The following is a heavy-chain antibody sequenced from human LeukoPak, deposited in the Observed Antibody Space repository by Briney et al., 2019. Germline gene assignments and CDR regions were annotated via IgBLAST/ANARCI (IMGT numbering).Heavy chain of an antibody. Sequence: GGSLRLSCAASGFTFSSYGMHWVRQAPGKGLEWVAFMRYDGSNKYYADSVKGRFTISGDNSKNTRYLQMNSLRAQETAVYYCEKDRGSSGLHFDYWGEGTLVTVSS. CDR2: MRYDGSNK. V-gene: IGHV3-30*02. CDR3: EKDRGSSGLHFDY. D-gene: IGHD3-22*01. CDR1: GFTFSSYG. J-gene: IGHJ4*02.